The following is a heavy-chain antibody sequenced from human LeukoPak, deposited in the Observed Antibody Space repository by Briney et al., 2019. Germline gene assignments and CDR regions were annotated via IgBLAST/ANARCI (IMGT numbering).Heavy chain of an antibody. CDR3: AKDYSGNIFDAFDI. CDR2: ISWNSGSI. V-gene: IGHV3-9*03. Sequence: PGRSLRLSCAASGFTFDDYAMHWVRQAPGKGLEWVSGISWNSGSIGYADSVKGRFTISRDNAKNSLYLQMNSLRAEDMALYYCAKDYSGNIFDAFDIWGQGTMVTVSS. CDR1: GFTFDDYA. J-gene: IGHJ3*02. D-gene: IGHD4-23*01.